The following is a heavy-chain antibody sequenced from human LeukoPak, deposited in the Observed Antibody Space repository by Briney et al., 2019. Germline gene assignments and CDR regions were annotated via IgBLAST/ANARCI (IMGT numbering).Heavy chain of an antibody. Sequence: SETLSLTCTVSGGAISSYHWSWIRQPAGKGLEWIGRIYSSGSTNYNPSLKSRVTMSVDTSKNQFSLKLSSVTAADTAVYYCARRRITSRRSDAFDIWGQGTMVTVSS. CDR1: GGAISSYH. J-gene: IGHJ3*02. CDR2: IYSSGST. CDR3: ARRRITSRRSDAFDI. D-gene: IGHD6-6*01. V-gene: IGHV4-4*07.